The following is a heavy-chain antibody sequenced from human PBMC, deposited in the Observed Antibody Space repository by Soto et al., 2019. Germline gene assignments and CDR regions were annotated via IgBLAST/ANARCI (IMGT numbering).Heavy chain of an antibody. D-gene: IGHD2-15*01. CDR1: GFTFSSYW. J-gene: IGHJ6*03. CDR2: INSDGSST. Sequence: GGSLRLSCAASGFTFSSYWMHWVRQAPGKGLVWVSRINSDGSSTSYADSVKGRFTISRDNAKNTLYLQMNSLRAEDTAVYYCARDRGVASGTYYYYMDVWGKGTTVTVSS. V-gene: IGHV3-74*01. CDR3: ARDRGVASGTYYYYMDV.